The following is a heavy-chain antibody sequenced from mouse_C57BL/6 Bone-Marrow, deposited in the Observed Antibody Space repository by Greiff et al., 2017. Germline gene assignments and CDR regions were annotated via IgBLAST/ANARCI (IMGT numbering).Heavy chain of an antibody. CDR3: ARLGYDNSYY. J-gene: IGHJ2*01. CDR1: GYTFPSYW. Sequence: VQLQQPGAELVKPGASVKLSCKASGYTFPSYWMHWVKQRPGQGLEWIGMIHPNSGSTNYNEKFKSKATLTVDRSSSTAYMQLSSLTSEDSAVYYCARLGYDNSYYWGQGTTLTVSS. CDR2: IHPNSGST. V-gene: IGHV1-64*01. D-gene: IGHD2-1*01.